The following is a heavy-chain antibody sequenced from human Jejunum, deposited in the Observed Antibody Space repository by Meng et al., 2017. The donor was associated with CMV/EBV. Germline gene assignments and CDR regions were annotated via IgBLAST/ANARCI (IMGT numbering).Heavy chain of an antibody. J-gene: IGHJ4*02. CDR1: GFTFATYG. CDR2: ISISSYT. CDR3: ARVVKGGNYLEY. D-gene: IGHD4-23*01. V-gene: IGHV3-21*01. Sequence: CATSGFTFATYGMSWVRQAPGKGLEWVSSISISSYTYYADSVRGRFTISRDNAKNSLYLQMNSLRAEDTAVYYCARVVKGGNYLEYWGQGTLVTVSS.